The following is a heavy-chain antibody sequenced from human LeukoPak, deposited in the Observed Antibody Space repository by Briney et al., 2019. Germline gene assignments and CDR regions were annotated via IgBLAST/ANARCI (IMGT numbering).Heavy chain of an antibody. V-gene: IGHV4-34*01. CDR1: GGSFSGYY. D-gene: IGHD3-10*01. Sequence: PSETLSLTCAVYGGSFSGYYWSWIRQPPGKGLEWIGEINHSGSTNYNPSLKSRVTISVDTSKNQFSLKLSPVTAADTAVYYCARRPYYYGSGSYSNAFDIWGQGTMVTVSS. CDR3: ARRPYYYGSGSYSNAFDI. CDR2: INHSGST. J-gene: IGHJ3*02.